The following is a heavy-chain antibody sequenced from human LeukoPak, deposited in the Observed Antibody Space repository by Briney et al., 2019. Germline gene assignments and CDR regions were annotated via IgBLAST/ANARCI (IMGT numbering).Heavy chain of an antibody. CDR3: ASSPDTAMVVY. D-gene: IGHD5-18*01. V-gene: IGHV1-2*02. Sequence: WMGWINPNSGGTNYAQKFQGRVTMTRDTSISTAYMELSRLRSDDTAVYYCASSPDTAMVVYWGQGTLVTVSS. J-gene: IGHJ4*02. CDR2: INPNSGGT.